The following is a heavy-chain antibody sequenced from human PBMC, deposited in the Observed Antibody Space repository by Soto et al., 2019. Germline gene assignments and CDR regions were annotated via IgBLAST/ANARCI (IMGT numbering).Heavy chain of an antibody. J-gene: IGHJ6*02. D-gene: IGHD3-10*01. CDR3: ARVYYGSGSYYPYGMDV. Sequence: GGSLRLSCAASGFTFRSYSMNWVRQAPGKGLEWVSSISSSSSYIYYADSVKGRFTISRDNAKNSLYLQMNSLRAEDTAVYYCARVYYGSGSYYPYGMDVWGQGTTVTVSS. V-gene: IGHV3-21*01. CDR2: ISSSSSYI. CDR1: GFTFRSYS.